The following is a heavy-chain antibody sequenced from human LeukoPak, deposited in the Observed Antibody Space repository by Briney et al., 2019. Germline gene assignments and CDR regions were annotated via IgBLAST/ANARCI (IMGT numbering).Heavy chain of an antibody. V-gene: IGHV1-2*02. J-gene: IGHJ6*02. Sequence: ASVKVSCKASGYTFTGYYMHWVRQAPGQGLEWMGWISPNSGGTNYAQKFQGRVTMTRDTSISTAYMELSRLRSDDTAVYYCARGTPLTYYYGSGSSFSHMDVWGQGTTVTVSS. CDR1: GYTFTGYY. CDR3: ARGTPLTYYYGSGSSFSHMDV. D-gene: IGHD3-10*01. CDR2: ISPNSGGT.